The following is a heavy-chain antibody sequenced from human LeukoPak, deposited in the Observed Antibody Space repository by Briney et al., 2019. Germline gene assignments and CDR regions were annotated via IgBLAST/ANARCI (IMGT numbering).Heavy chain of an antibody. J-gene: IGHJ4*02. CDR3: ARSVVAAPGSFDY. V-gene: IGHV4-59*01. D-gene: IGHD2-15*01. CDR2: IYYSGST. Sequence: SETLSLTCTVSGGSISSYYWSWIRQPPGKGLEWIGYIYYSGSTNYNPSLKSRVTTSVDTSKNQFSLKLSSVTAADTAVYYCARSVVAAPGSFDYWGQGTLVTVSS. CDR1: GGSISSYY.